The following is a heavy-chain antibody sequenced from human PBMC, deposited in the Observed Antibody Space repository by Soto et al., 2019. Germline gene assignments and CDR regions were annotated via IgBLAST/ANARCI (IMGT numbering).Heavy chain of an antibody. V-gene: IGHV3-11*01. J-gene: IGHJ6*03. CDR2: ISSSGSTI. Sequence: PGGSLRLSCAASGFTFSDYYMSWIRQAPGKGLEWVSYISSSGSTIYYADSVKGRFTISRDNAKNSLYLQMNSLRAEDTAVYYCARGPGGDIVANGGYYYYYYMDVWGKGTTVTVSS. CDR3: ARGPGGDIVANGGYYYYYYMDV. CDR1: GFTFSDYY. D-gene: IGHD5-12*01.